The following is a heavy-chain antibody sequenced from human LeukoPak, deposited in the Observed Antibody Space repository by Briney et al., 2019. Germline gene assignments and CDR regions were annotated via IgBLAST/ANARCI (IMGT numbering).Heavy chain of an antibody. CDR3: ARGFLEVSPWFDP. D-gene: IGHD2/OR15-2a*01. CDR2: IYYSGST. V-gene: IGHV4-59*01. J-gene: IGHJ5*02. CDR1: GGSISSYY. Sequence: SETLSLTCTVSGGSISSYYWSWIRQPPGKGLEWIGYIYYSGSTNYNPSLKSRVTISVDTSKNQFSLKLSSVTAADTAVYYCARGFLEVSPWFDPWGQGTLVTVSS.